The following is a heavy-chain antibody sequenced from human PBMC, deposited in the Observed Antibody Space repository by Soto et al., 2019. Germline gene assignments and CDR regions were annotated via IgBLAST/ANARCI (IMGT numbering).Heavy chain of an antibody. CDR3: ARPFSGGAFDI. V-gene: IGHV3-7*01. CDR2: VKPDGSGE. Sequence: EVHLVESGGGLVQPGGSLRLSCAASGFTFSRHWMSWVRQAPGKGLEWVAHVKPDGSGEAYVDSVRGLFIISRDNAKNSLYLQVNFLRAEDTAVYHCARPFSGGAFDIWGQGTVVTVSS. CDR1: GFTFSRHW. D-gene: IGHD6-25*01. J-gene: IGHJ3*02.